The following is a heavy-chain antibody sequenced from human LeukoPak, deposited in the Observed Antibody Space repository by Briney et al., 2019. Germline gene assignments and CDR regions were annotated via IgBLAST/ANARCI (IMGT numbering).Heavy chain of an antibody. CDR2: ISAYNGNT. CDR1: GYTFTSYG. CDR3: ARFTIFGVVIIPYFDY. J-gene: IGHJ4*02. Sequence: ASVKVSCKASGYTFTSYGISWVRQAPGQGLEWMGWISAYNGNTNYAQKLQGRVTMTTDTSTSTAYMELGSLRSDDTAVYYCARFTIFGVVIIPYFDYWGQGTLVTVSS. D-gene: IGHD3-3*01. V-gene: IGHV1-18*01.